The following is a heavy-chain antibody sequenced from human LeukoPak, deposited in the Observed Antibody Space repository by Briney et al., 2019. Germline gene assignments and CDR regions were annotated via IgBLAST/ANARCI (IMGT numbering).Heavy chain of an antibody. J-gene: IGHJ4*02. CDR1: GYTFTGYY. D-gene: IGHD1-26*01. Sequence: ASVKVSCKASGYTFTGYYMHWVRQAPGQGLEWMGRINPNSGGTNYAQKFQGRVTMTRDTSISTAYMGLSRLRSDDTAVYYCARDDSGSYNFDYWGQGTLVTVSS. V-gene: IGHV1-2*06. CDR3: ARDDSGSYNFDY. CDR2: INPNSGGT.